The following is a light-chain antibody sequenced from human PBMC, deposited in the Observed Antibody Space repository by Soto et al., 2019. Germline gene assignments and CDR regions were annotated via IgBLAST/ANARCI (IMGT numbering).Light chain of an antibody. CDR2: GAS. CDR1: QSVNSN. Sequence: ETVMTQPPATLSVSPGERATLSCRASQSVNSNLAWYQQKLGQAPRVLIFGASTRATGIPARFSGSGSGTEFSLTINSLQSEDFAVYYCQEYNSWPWTFGQGTKVDIK. V-gene: IGKV3-15*01. J-gene: IGKJ1*01. CDR3: QEYNSWPWT.